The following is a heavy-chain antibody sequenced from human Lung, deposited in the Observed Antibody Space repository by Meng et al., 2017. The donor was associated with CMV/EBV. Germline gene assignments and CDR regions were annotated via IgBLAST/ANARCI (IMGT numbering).Heavy chain of an antibody. Sequence: QVQLAQSGAEVKEPGASVKLSCKTSGYTFIDYHIHWVRQAPGQGLEWMGWISPYNGDTIYARDFQGWVTMTRDTSNRTLYMEVSRLRFDDTAVYYCARAIVKNGKRQFDYWGQGTLVTLL. D-gene: IGHD1-1*01. CDR2: ISPYNGDT. J-gene: IGHJ4*02. V-gene: IGHV1-2*04. CDR1: GYTFIDYH. CDR3: ARAIVKNGKRQFDY.